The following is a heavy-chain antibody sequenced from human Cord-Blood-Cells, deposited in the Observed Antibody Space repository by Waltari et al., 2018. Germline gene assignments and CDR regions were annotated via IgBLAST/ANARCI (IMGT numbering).Heavy chain of an antibody. CDR1: GGSISSYY. Sequence: QVQLQESGPGLVKPSETLSLTCTVSGGSISSYYWCWIRQPPGKGLEWIGYIYYSGSTNYNPSLKSRVTISVDTSKNQFSLKLSSVTAADTAVYYCARHVSSLGILGGLDYWGQGTLVTVSS. CDR2: IYYSGST. J-gene: IGHJ4*02. D-gene: IGHD7-27*01. CDR3: ARHVSSLGILGGLDY. V-gene: IGHV4-59*08.